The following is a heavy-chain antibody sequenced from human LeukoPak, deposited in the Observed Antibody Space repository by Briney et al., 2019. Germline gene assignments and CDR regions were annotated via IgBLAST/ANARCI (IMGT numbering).Heavy chain of an antibody. Sequence: PGGSLRLSCAASGFTFSSYSMNWVRQAPGKGLEWVSSISSSSSYIYYADSVKGRFTISRDNAKNSLYLQMNSLRAEDTAVYYCARDTPYYYDSGAFDIWGQGTMVTVSS. CDR3: ARDTPYYYDSGAFDI. CDR2: ISSSSSYI. CDR1: GFTFSSYS. D-gene: IGHD3-22*01. J-gene: IGHJ3*02. V-gene: IGHV3-21*01.